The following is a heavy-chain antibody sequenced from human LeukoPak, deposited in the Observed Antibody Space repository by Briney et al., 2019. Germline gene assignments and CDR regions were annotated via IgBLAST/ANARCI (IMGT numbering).Heavy chain of an antibody. V-gene: IGHV4-59*01. D-gene: IGHD3-10*01. J-gene: IGHJ5*02. CDR1: GGSISSYY. CDR3: ARRYGSGRNWFDP. CDR2: IYYSGST. Sequence: SETLSLTCTVSGGSISSYYWSWIRQPPGKGLEWIGYIYYSGSTNYNPSLRSRVTISVDTSKNQFSLKLSSVTAADTAVYYCARRYGSGRNWFDPWGQGTLVTVSS.